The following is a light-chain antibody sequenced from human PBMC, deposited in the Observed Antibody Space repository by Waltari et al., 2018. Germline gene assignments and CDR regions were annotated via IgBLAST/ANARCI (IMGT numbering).Light chain of an antibody. CDR3: QEYQSFPFT. CDR2: GAS. J-gene: IGKJ3*01. Sequence: DIQMTQTPTSLSASVGDRVTSTCRASQDISNYLAWFQQIPGRAPESLIYGASSVLRGVPSRFTGGRSGTEFTLTITSLQPDDFATYYCQEYQSFPFTFGPGTTVDVK. V-gene: IGKV1-16*01. CDR1: QDISNY.